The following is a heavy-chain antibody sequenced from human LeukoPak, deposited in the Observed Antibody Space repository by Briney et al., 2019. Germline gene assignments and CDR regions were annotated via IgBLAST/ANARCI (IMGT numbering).Heavy chain of an antibody. J-gene: IGHJ4*02. CDR1: GFTFGDYA. Sequence: PGGSLRLSCTASGFTFGDYAMSWFRQAPGKGLEWVGFIRSKAYGGTTEYAASVKGRFTISRNDSKSIAYLQMNSLKTEDTAVYYCTRARGYSYGYPDYWGQGTLVTVSS. V-gene: IGHV3-49*03. CDR2: IRSKAYGGTT. CDR3: TRARGYSYGYPDY. D-gene: IGHD5-18*01.